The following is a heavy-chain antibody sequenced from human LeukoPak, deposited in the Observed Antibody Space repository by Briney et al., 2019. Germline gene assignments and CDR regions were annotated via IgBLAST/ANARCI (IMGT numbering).Heavy chain of an antibody. CDR1: RYSISSGYY. V-gene: IGHV4-38-2*02. J-gene: IGHJ4*02. CDR3: ARERMSDYFDY. CDR2: FYHSGST. Sequence: SETLSLTCTVSRYSISSGYYWGWIRQPPGKGLEWIGNFYHSGSTYYNPSLKSRVTISVDTSKNQFSLKLSSVTAADTAVYYCARERMSDYFDYWGQGTLVTVSS.